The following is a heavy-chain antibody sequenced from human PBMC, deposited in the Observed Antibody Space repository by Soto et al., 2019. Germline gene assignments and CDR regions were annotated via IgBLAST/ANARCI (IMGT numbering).Heavy chain of an antibody. Sequence: SETLSLTCTVSGGSISSGGYYWSWIRQHPGKGLEWIGYIYYSGSTYYNPSLKSRVTISVDTSKNQFSLKLSSVTAADTAVYYCARSQEEQYVWGSNNFDYWGQGTLVTVSS. J-gene: IGHJ4*02. V-gene: IGHV4-31*03. CDR1: GGSISSGGYY. CDR3: ARSQEEQYVWGSNNFDY. D-gene: IGHD3-16*01. CDR2: IYYSGST.